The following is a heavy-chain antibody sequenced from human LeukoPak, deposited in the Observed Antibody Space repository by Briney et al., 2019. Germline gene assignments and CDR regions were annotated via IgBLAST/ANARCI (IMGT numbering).Heavy chain of an antibody. CDR2: IYYSGST. CDR1: GGSINNFNFY. CDR3: ARGSHDFDSSGLFDF. Sequence: SETLSLTCTVSGGSINNFNFYWGWIRQPPGQGLEWIGSIYYSGSTYYNPSLKSRVTISVDKSNNQVSLTLISVTAADTAIYFCARGSHDFDSSGLFDFWGQGTLVTVSS. J-gene: IGHJ4*02. V-gene: IGHV4-39*01. D-gene: IGHD3-22*01.